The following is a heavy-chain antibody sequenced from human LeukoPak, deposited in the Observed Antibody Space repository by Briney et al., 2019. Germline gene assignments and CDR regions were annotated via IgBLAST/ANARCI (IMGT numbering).Heavy chain of an antibody. V-gene: IGHV3-48*03. CDR3: ARVHSSSWLAYYYYYYMDV. J-gene: IGHJ6*03. D-gene: IGHD6-13*01. Sequence: GGSLRLSCAASGFIFSRFDMNWVRQAPGKGLEWLSYISKSGSTMYYAGSVKGRFTVSRGNAKNSLYLQMNSLRAEDTAVYYCARVHSSSWLAYYYYYYMDVWGKGTTVTVSS. CDR1: GFIFSRFD. CDR2: ISKSGSTM.